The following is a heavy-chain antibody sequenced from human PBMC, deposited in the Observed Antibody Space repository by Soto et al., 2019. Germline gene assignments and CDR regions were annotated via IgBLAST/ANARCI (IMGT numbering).Heavy chain of an antibody. CDR3: ARDPLGTPFGDFKY. J-gene: IGHJ4*02. CDR1: GGSISSGGYY. V-gene: IGHV4-31*03. D-gene: IGHD3-16*01. Sequence: QAQLQESGPGLVKPSQTLSLTCTVSGGSISSGGYYWSWIRQHPGKGLEWIGNIYYSGSTYYNPSLTSRVTISVDTSKIQFSLKLSSVTAADTAVYYCARDPLGTPFGDFKYWGQGILVNVSS. CDR2: IYYSGST.